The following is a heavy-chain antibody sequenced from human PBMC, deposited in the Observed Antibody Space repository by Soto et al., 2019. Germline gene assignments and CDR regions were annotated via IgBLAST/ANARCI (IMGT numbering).Heavy chain of an antibody. J-gene: IGHJ5*02. Sequence: PSETLSLTCSVSGVSITNFYWSWIRQPPGKGLESIGYIYYTGSTNYSPSLKSRVTISVDTSKNQFSLKLSSVTAADTAVYYCARASPGTIISWGQGTLVTVSS. V-gene: IGHV4-59*01. CDR1: GVSITNFY. CDR2: IYYTGST. CDR3: ARASPGTIIS. D-gene: IGHD2-8*01.